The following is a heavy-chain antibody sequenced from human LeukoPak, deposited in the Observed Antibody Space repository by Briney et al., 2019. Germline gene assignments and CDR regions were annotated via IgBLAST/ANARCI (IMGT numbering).Heavy chain of an antibody. J-gene: IGHJ3*01. Sequence: PSETLPLTCTVSGGSISNYYWSWIRQPPGKGLEWIGYIYYTGSTNYNLSLKSRVTISVDMPKNQFSLKLSSVSAADTAVYYCARGPGYGSGSGAFDFWGQGTLVTVSS. D-gene: IGHD3-10*01. CDR3: ARGPGYGSGSGAFDF. V-gene: IGHV4-59*01. CDR1: GGSISNYY. CDR2: IYYTGST.